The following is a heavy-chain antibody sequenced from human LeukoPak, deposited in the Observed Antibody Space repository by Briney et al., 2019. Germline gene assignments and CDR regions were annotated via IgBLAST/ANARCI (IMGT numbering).Heavy chain of an antibody. J-gene: IGHJ4*02. Sequence: GGSLRLSCAASGFTFSSYWMSWVRQAPGKGLEWVSNIKQEGSEKYYVDSVKGRFTISRDNAKNSLYLQMNSLRAEDTAVYYCARIRRGWSQNWDYWGQGTLVTVSS. CDR2: IKQEGSEK. CDR3: ARIRRGWSQNWDY. D-gene: IGHD6-19*01. V-gene: IGHV3-7*01. CDR1: GFTFSSYW.